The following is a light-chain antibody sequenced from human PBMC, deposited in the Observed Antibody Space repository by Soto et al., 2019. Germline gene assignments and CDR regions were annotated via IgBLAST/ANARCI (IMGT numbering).Light chain of an antibody. CDR3: QHYSSYSEA. J-gene: IGKJ1*01. CDR2: KAS. CDR1: QTISSW. V-gene: IGKV1-5*03. Sequence: DIQMTQSPATLTVAGGDRVTVTCLASQTISSWLAWYQQKPGKAPKLLIYKASTLKSGVPSRFSGSGSGTEFTLTISSLQPDDFATYYCQHYSSYSEAFGQGTKVDIK.